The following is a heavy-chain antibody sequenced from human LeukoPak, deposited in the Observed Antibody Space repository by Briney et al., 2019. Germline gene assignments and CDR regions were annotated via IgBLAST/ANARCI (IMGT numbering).Heavy chain of an antibody. D-gene: IGHD3-10*01. V-gene: IGHV1-8*01. CDR3: ARGKLSYYGSGDYFDY. J-gene: IGHJ4*02. CDR1: GYTFTSYD. CDR2: MNPNSGNT. Sequence: ASVKVSCEASGYTFTSYDINWVRQATGQGLEWMGWMNPNSGNTGYAQKFQGRVTMTRNTSISTAYMELSSLRSEDTAVYYCARGKLSYYGSGDYFDYWGQGTLVTVSS.